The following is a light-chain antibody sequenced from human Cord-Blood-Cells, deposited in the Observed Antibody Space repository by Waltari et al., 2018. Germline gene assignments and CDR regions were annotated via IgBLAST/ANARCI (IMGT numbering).Light chain of an antibody. V-gene: IGLV2-23*01. CDR1: STDFGSYNL. CDR2: EGS. J-gene: IGLJ3*02. CDR3: CSYAGSSTWV. Sequence: QSALTQPPSVSGSPGQSITISCTGTSTDFGSYNLFAWYQQHPGKAPKLMIYEGSKRPSGVSNRFSGSKSGNTASLTISGLQAEDEADYYCCSYAGSSTWVFGGGTKLTVL.